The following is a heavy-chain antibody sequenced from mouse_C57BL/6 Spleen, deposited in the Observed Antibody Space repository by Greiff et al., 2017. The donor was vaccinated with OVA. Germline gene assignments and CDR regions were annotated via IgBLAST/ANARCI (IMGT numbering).Heavy chain of an antibody. CDR1: GYTFTDYY. CDR3: ARRGDSSGYVSWFAY. D-gene: IGHD3-2*02. Sequence: VQLQQSGPELVKPGASVKISCKASGYTFTDYYINWVKQRPGQGLEWIGWIYPGSGSTYYNEKFKGKATLTVDKSSSTAYMLLSSLTSEYSAVYFCARRGDSSGYVSWFAYWGQGTLVTVSA. V-gene: IGHV1-75*01. J-gene: IGHJ3*01. CDR2: IYPGSGST.